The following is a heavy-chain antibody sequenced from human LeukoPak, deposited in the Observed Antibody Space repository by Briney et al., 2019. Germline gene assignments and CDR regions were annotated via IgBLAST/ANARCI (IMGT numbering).Heavy chain of an antibody. D-gene: IGHD6-6*01. Sequence: GASVTVSFKASGGTFTIYAISWVRQAPGQGLEWMGGIIPIFGTANYAQEFQGRVTITTDESTSTAYMELSSLRSEDTAVYYCARESNSSSSGWYDYWGQGTLVTVSS. CDR1: GGTFTIYA. V-gene: IGHV1-69*05. J-gene: IGHJ4*02. CDR2: IIPIFGTA. CDR3: ARESNSSSSGWYDY.